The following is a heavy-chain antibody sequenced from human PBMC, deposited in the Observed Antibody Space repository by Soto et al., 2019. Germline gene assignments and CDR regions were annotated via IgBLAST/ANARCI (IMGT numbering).Heavy chain of an antibody. Sequence: QVQLVQSGAEVKKPGSSVKVSCKASGGTFSSYAISWVRQAPGQGLEWMGGIIPIFGTANYAQKFRGRVTITADKSTSTAYMELSSLRSEDTAVYYCARDLYYDFWSGKTGGMDVWGQGTTVTVSS. J-gene: IGHJ6*02. V-gene: IGHV1-69*06. CDR1: GGTFSSYA. D-gene: IGHD3-3*01. CDR2: IIPIFGTA. CDR3: ARDLYYDFWSGKTGGMDV.